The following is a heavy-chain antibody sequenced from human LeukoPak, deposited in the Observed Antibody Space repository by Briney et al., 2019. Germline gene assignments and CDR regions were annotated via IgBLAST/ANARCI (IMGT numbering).Heavy chain of an antibody. CDR2: IKQDGSEK. CDR1: GFTFSSYW. CDR3: ARDQEYGSAFDY. Sequence: PGGSLRLSCAASGFTFSSYWMSWVRQAPGKGLEWVADIKQDGSEKYYVDSVKGRFTISRDNAKNSLYLQMNSLRAEDTAVYYRARDQEYGSAFDYWGQGTLVTVSS. J-gene: IGHJ4*02. V-gene: IGHV3-7*01. D-gene: IGHD2/OR15-2a*01.